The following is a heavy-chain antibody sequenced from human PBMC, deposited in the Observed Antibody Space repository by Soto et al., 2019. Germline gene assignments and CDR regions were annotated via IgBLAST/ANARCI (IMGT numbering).Heavy chain of an antibody. CDR3: ARLKGDSFDV. V-gene: IGHV4-4*07. CDR2: IYSSGST. CDR1: GSSISDYY. J-gene: IGHJ3*01. Sequence: SETLSLTCTVSGSSISDYYWNWIRQPAGKGLEWIGRIYSSGSTNYKPSLRSRVTMSVDTSKNQFSLKLSAVTAADTAAYYCARLKGDSFDVRGQGTMVTVSS.